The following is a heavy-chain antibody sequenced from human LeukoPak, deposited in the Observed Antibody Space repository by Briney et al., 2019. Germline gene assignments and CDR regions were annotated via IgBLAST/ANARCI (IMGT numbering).Heavy chain of an antibody. CDR3: ARGGGYCSSTSCPEFDY. CDR2: IIPIFGTA. J-gene: IGHJ4*02. D-gene: IGHD2-2*01. CDR1: GGTFSSYA. V-gene: IGHV1-69*06. Sequence: GASVKVSCKPSGGTFSSYAISWVRQAPGQGLEWMGGIIPIFGTANYAQKFQGRVTITADKSTSTAYMELSSLRSEDTAVYYCARGGGYCSSTSCPEFDYWGQGTLVTVSS.